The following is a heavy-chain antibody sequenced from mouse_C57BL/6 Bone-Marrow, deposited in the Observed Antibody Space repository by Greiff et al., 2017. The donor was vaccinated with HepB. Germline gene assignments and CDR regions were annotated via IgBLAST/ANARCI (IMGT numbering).Heavy chain of an antibody. Sequence: QVQLQQSGPGLVQPSQSLSITCTVSGFSFTSYGVHWVRQSPGKGLEWLGVIWRGGSTDYNAAFMSRLSITKDNSKSQVFFKMNSLQADDTAIYYCAKKGFITTVVPYWYFDVWGTGTTVTVSS. D-gene: IGHD1-1*01. J-gene: IGHJ1*03. CDR3: AKKGFITTVVPYWYFDV. V-gene: IGHV2-5*01. CDR2: IWRGGST. CDR1: GFSFTSYG.